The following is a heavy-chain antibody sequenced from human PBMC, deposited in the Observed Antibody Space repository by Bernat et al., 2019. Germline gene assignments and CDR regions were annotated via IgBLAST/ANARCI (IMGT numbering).Heavy chain of an antibody. CDR2: ITPSGGST. Sequence: QVQLVQSGAEVKKPGASVKISCKASGYTFTSYYIHWVRQAPGQGLEWMGIITPSGGSTSYAQKFQGRVTMTRDTSTSTVYMELSSLRSEDTAVYYCARGFSNNWFDPWGQGTLVTVSS. D-gene: IGHD6-13*01. CDR1: GYTFTSYY. CDR3: ARGFSNNWFDP. J-gene: IGHJ5*02. V-gene: IGHV1-46*03.